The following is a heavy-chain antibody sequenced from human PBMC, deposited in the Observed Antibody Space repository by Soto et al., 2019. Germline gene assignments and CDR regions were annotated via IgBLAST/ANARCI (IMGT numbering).Heavy chain of an antibody. J-gene: IGHJ6*02. CDR2: ISAYNGNT. V-gene: IGHV1-18*01. CDR3: ARDTRDYATVRHYYYGMDV. Sequence: GASVKVSCKASGYTFTSYGISWVRQAPGQGLEWMGWISAYNGNTNYAQKLQGRVTMTTDTSASTAYMELRSLRSDDTAVYYCARDTRDYATVRHYYYGMDVWGQGTTVTVSS. D-gene: IGHD3-16*01. CDR1: GYTFTSYG.